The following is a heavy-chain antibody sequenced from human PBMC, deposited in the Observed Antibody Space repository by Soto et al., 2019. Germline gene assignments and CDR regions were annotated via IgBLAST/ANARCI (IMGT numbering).Heavy chain of an antibody. J-gene: IGHJ6*02. CDR3: VRPRPSGENYGMDV. Sequence: VGSLRLSCVASGLTVSHNYMAWVRQAPEMGLEWVSILYTEGTTYYADSVKGRFTISRDSSKNTLFLQMDSLRAEDTAVYYCVRPRPSGENYGMDVWGQGTTVTVSS. V-gene: IGHV3-53*01. CDR2: LYTEGTT. CDR1: GLTVSHNY. D-gene: IGHD3-16*01.